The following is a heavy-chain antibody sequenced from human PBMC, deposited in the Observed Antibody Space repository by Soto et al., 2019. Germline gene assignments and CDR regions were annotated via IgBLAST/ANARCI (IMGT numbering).Heavy chain of an antibody. J-gene: IGHJ6*02. V-gene: IGHV4-59*01. CDR3: ARDRMVRVPDYYYYGMDV. Sequence: PSETLSLTCTVSGGSISSYYWTWIRQPPGKGLEWIGYIYYRGSTDYNPSLQSRVTISLDTSKNQFSLKLTSVTAADTAVYYCARDRMVRVPDYYYYGMDVWGQGTTVTVSS. CDR1: GGSISSYY. D-gene: IGHD3-10*01. CDR2: IYYRGST.